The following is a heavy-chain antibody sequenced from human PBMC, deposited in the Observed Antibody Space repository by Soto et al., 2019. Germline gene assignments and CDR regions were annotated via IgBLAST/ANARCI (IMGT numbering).Heavy chain of an antibody. D-gene: IGHD1-26*01. V-gene: IGHV4-59*01. CDR2: IYYSGST. CDR3: ARRYGGNFYF. J-gene: IGHJ4*02. Sequence: PSETLSLTCTVSGGSISSYYWSWIRQPPGKGLEWIGYIYYSGSTNYNPSLKSRVTISVDTSKNQFSLKLSSVTAADTALYYCARRYGGNFYFWGQGTLVPVSS. CDR1: GGSISSYY.